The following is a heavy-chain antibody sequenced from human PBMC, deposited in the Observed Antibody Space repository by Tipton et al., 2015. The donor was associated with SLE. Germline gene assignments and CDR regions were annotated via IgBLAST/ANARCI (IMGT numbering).Heavy chain of an antibody. J-gene: IGHJ4*02. CDR3: AREGSSWYYFDY. Sequence: LRLSCTVSGGSISSGGYYWSWIRQHPGKGLEWIGYIYYSGSTYYNPSPKSRVTISVDTSKNQFSLKLSSVTAADTAVYYCAREGSSWYYFDYWGQGTLVTVSS. V-gene: IGHV4-31*03. D-gene: IGHD6-13*01. CDR2: IYYSGST. CDR1: GGSISSGGYY.